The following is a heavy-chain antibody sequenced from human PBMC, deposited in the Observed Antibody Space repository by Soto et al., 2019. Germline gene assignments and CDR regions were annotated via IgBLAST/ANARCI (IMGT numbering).Heavy chain of an antibody. J-gene: IGHJ6*02. CDR2: MYNTGST. V-gene: IGHV4-59*07. CDR1: AASSSGSY. CDR3: ARRMTIGSGYYGLDV. Sequence: PSDSLLLTCTFSAASSSGSYLLWVRQPPGKGLEWIGYMYNTGSTVYNPSFKSRVTISVDTSKNQFSLKLNSVTAADTAVYYCARRMTIGSGYYGLDVWGQGTTVTVSS. D-gene: IGHD4-17*01.